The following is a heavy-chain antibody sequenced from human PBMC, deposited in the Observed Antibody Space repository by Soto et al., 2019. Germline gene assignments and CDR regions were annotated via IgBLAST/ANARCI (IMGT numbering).Heavy chain of an antibody. V-gene: IGHV4-4*02. D-gene: IGHD2-2*01. CDR1: GDSISGSQW. Sequence: QVQLQESGPGLVKPSETLSLTCAVSGDSISGSQWCSWVRLPPGEGVEWIGEISHTGTTNYTPTLNYRATMTVGMTKTQVTLNLTSVTVAGTAVYYCAGVISSRDEYVEYWGQVAVV. CDR2: ISHTGTT. J-gene: IGHJ4*02. CDR3: AGVISSRDEYVEY.